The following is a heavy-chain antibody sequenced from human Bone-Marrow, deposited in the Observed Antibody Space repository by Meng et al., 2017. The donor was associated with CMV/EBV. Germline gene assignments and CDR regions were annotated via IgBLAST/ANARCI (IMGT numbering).Heavy chain of an antibody. V-gene: IGHV3-21*01. CDR3: ARAPASFPYYVFWSGFYSTDYYFDF. CDR2: ISSSSSYI. CDR1: GFTFSSYS. J-gene: IGHJ4*01. Sequence: GESLKISCAASGFTFSSYSMNWVRQAPGKGLEWVSSISSSSSYIYYADSVKGRFTISRDNSKNSLYLQMNSLRAEDTAVYYCARAPASFPYYVFWSGFYSTDYYFDFWGQGTLVTVSS. D-gene: IGHD3-3*01.